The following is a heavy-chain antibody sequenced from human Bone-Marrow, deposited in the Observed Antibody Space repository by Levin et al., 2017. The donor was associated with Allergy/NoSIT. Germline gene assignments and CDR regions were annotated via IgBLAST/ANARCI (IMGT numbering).Heavy chain of an antibody. J-gene: IGHJ4*02. CDR2: INPSGGKT. CDR1: GYTFTSHF. Sequence: GESLKISCQASGYTFTSHFIHWVRQAPGQGLEWMGIINPSGGKTTFGLEFQGRVTLTRDKSTNTVHMELSSLKAEDTAVYYCARGGSSSKINILIDYWGQGTLVTVTS. CDR3: ARGGSSSKINILIDY. D-gene: IGHD5-12*01. V-gene: IGHV1-46*01.